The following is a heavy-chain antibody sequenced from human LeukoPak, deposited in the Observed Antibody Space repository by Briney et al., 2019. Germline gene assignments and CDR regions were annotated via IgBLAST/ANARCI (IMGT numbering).Heavy chain of an antibody. D-gene: IGHD3-10*01. CDR1: GFTFSSYW. CDR3: AGGLWFGELFPDFDI. J-gene: IGHJ3*02. CDR2: IKQDGSEK. V-gene: IGHV3-7*04. Sequence: GGSLRLSCAASGFTFSSYWMSWVRQAPGKGLEWVANIKQDGSEKYYVDSVKGRFTISRDNAKNSLYLQMNSLRAEDTAVYYCAGGLWFGELFPDFDIWGQGTMVTVSS.